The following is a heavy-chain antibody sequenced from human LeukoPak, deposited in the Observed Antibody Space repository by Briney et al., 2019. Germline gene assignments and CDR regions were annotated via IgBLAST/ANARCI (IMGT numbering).Heavy chain of an antibody. D-gene: IGHD2-15*01. Sequence: SETLSLTCTVSGGSISSYYWSWIRQPPGKGLEWIGYIYYSGSTNYNPSLKSRVTISVDTSKNQFSLKLNSVTAADTAVYYCARVVAATLAYYFDYWGQGTLVTVSS. V-gene: IGHV4-59*08. CDR1: GGSISSYY. CDR2: IYYSGST. J-gene: IGHJ4*02. CDR3: ARVVAATLAYYFDY.